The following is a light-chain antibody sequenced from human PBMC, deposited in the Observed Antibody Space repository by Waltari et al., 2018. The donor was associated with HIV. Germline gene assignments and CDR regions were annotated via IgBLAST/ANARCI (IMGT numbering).Light chain of an antibody. V-gene: IGKV3-11*01. J-gene: IGKJ5*01. CDR1: QSVSSY. CDR2: GAS. Sequence: EIVLTQSPATLSLSPGERATLSFRASQSVSSYLAWYQQKPGQAPRLLIYGASSRATGIPASFIGSGSETDFTLTISSLEPGDFGVYYCHQRSNCPITFGQGTRLEIK. CDR3: HQRSNCPIT.